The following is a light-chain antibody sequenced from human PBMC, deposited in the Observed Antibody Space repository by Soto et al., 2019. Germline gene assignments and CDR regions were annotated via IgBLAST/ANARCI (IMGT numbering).Light chain of an antibody. J-gene: IGLJ2*01. CDR3: SSFTSTPTLV. CDR2: DVS. V-gene: IGLV2-14*03. Sequence: QSVLTQPASVSGSPGQAITISCTGTSSDIGAYNYVSWYQHHPGKAPKLMIYDVSFRPSGVSNRFSGSKSGNTASLTISGLQDEDEADYYCSSFTSTPTLVFGGGTQLTVL. CDR1: SSDIGAYNY.